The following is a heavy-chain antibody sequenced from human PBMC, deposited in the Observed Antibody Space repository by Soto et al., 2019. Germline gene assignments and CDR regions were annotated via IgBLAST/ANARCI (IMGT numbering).Heavy chain of an antibody. Sequence: SGPTLVNPTQTLTLTCTFSGFSLSTSGVGVGWIRQPPGKALEWLALIYWNDVKRYSPSLKSRLTVTKDTSKNHVVLTMTNMDPENTATYYAAHGAIDTSPLFYFDYWGQGTLVTVSS. J-gene: IGHJ4*02. CDR3: AHGAIDTSPLFYFDY. CDR2: IYWNDVK. CDR1: GFSLSTSGVG. D-gene: IGHD5-18*01. V-gene: IGHV2-5*01.